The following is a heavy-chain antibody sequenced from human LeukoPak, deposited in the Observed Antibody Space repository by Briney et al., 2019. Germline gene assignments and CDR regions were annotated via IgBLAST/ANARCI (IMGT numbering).Heavy chain of an antibody. V-gene: IGHV3-9*01. CDR1: GFTFDDYA. CDR3: ARGLEYCSSTSCYRAGDY. J-gene: IGHJ4*02. CDR2: ISWNSGSI. D-gene: IGHD2-2*02. Sequence: GRSLRLSCAASGFTFDDYAMHWVRQAPGKGLEWVSGISWNSGSIGYADSVKGRFTISRDNAKNSLYLQMNSLRAEDTALYYCARGLEYCSSTSCYRAGDYWGQGTLVTVSS.